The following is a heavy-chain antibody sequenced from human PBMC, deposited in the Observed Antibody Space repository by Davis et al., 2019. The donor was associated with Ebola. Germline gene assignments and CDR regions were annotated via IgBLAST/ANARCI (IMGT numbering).Heavy chain of an antibody. CDR2: IRSNANSYAT. V-gene: IGHV3-73*01. CDR1: GFTFSGSA. D-gene: IGHD6-19*01. J-gene: IGHJ5*01. Sequence: PGGSLRLSCAASGFTFSGSAMHWVRQASGKGLEWVGRIRSNANSYATAYAASVKGRFTISRDNSKNTLYLQMNSLRADDTAVYYCAKTGGSSGWYQFDSWGQGTLVTVSS. CDR3: AKTGGSSGWYQFDS.